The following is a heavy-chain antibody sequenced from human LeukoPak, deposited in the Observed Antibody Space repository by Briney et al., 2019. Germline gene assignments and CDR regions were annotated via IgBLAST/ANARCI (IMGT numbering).Heavy chain of an antibody. CDR2: ISYDGSNK. Sequence: GTSLSLSCAASGFTFSSYAMHWVRQAPGKGLEWVAVISYDGSNKYYADSVKGRFTISRDNSKNTLYLQMNSLRAEDTAVYYCARNYGDYVYYYYYGMDVWGQGTTVTVSS. J-gene: IGHJ6*02. D-gene: IGHD4-17*01. V-gene: IGHV3-30-3*01. CDR3: ARNYGDYVYYYYYGMDV. CDR1: GFTFSSYA.